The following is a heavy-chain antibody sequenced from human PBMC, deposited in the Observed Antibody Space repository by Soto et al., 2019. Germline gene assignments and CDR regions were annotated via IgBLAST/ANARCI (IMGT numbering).Heavy chain of an antibody. Sequence: PSETLSLTCTVSGGSIISYYWSWIRQPPGKGLEWIGYIYYSGSTYYNPSLKSRVTISVDTSKNQFSLKLSSVTAADTAVYYCARGTAMDRIVVSYYYYGMDVWGQGTTVTVSS. CDR2: IYYSGST. CDR3: ARGTAMDRIVVSYYYYGMDV. CDR1: GGSIISYY. D-gene: IGHD5-18*01. J-gene: IGHJ6*02. V-gene: IGHV4-59*12.